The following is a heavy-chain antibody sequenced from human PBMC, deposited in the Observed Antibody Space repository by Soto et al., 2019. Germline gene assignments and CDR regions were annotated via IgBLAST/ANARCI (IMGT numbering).Heavy chain of an antibody. J-gene: IGHJ4*02. V-gene: IGHV3-73*01. Sequence: GGSLRLSCAASGFTFSCSAMHWVRQASGKGLEWVGRIRSKANSYATAYAASVKGRFTISRDDSKNTAYLQMNSLKTEDTAVYYCTRLKVGATTYDYWGQGTLVTVSS. CDR3: TRLKVGATTYDY. D-gene: IGHD1-26*01. CDR1: GFTFSCSA. CDR2: IRSKANSYAT.